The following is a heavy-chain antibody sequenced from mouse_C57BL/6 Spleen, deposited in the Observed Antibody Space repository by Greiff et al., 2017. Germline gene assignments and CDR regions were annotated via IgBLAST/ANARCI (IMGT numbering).Heavy chain of an antibody. CDR1: GYTFTSYW. D-gene: IGHD2-4*01. Sequence: QVQLQQPGAELVMPGASVKLSCKASGYTFTSYWMHWVKQRPGQGLEWIGEIDPSDSYTNYNQKFKGKSTLTVDKSSSTAYMQLSSLTSEDSAVYYCAAYDYDVLYYFDYWGQGTTLTVSS. V-gene: IGHV1-69*01. CDR3: AAYDYDVLYYFDY. CDR2: IDPSDSYT. J-gene: IGHJ2*01.